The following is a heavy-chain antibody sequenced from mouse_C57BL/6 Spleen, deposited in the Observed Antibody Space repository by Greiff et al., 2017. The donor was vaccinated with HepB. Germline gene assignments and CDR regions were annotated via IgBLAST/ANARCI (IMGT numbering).Heavy chain of an antibody. J-gene: IGHJ4*01. V-gene: IGHV5-16*01. CDR3: ARVDPLSGAMDY. CDR2: INYDGSST. CDR1: GFTFSDYY. Sequence: EVKLVESEGGLVQPGSSMKLSCTASGFTFSDYYMAWVRQVPEKGLEWVANINYDGSSTYYLDSLKSRFIISRDNAKNILYLQMSSLKSEDTATYYCARVDPLSGAMDYWGQGTSVTVSS.